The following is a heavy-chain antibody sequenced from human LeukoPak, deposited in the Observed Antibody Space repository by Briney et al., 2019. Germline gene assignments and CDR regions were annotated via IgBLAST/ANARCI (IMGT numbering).Heavy chain of an antibody. D-gene: IGHD4-23*01. Sequence: PSETLSLTCTVSGGSISSGGYYCSWIRQHPGKGLEWIGYIYYSGSTYYNPSLKSRVTISVDTSKNQFSLKLSSVTAADTAVYYCARVTVVTEDNWFDPWGQGTLVTVSS. CDR2: IYYSGST. J-gene: IGHJ5*02. CDR3: ARVTVVTEDNWFDP. CDR1: GGSISSGGYY. V-gene: IGHV4-31*03.